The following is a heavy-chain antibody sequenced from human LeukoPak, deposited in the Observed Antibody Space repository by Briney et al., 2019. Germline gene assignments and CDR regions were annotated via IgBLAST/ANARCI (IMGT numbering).Heavy chain of an antibody. D-gene: IGHD3-10*01. Sequence: GGSLRLSCAASGFTFSEYGMSWVRQAPGKGLEWVSSIGGGDHDTFYADSVKGRFTISRDNSKNTVYLQLNSLRDEDTAVYFCAKHGVSFNRRSHWFDPWGQGTLLTVPS. V-gene: IGHV3-23*01. CDR1: GFTFSEYG. CDR3: AKHGVSFNRRSHWFDP. CDR2: IGGGDHDT. J-gene: IGHJ5*02.